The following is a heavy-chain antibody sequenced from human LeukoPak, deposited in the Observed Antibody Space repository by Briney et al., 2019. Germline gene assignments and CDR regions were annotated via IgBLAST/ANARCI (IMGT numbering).Heavy chain of an antibody. CDR1: GYTLPSYV. Sequence: ASVKVSCKAFGYTLPSYVIHWVRKAPGQGPEGMGWINLNTGGTNYAQKFDGRFSMTRDTSINTAFMELSGLTFDDTAVYYCGSVRGILSYFDLWGRGTLVTVSS. CDR3: GSVRGILSYFDL. CDR2: INLNTGGT. D-gene: IGHD3-16*01. V-gene: IGHV1-2*02. J-gene: IGHJ2*01.